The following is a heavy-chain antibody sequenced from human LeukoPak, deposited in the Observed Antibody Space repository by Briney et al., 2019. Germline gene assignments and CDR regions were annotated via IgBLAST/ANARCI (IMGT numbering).Heavy chain of an antibody. Sequence: PSETLSLTCTVSGGSISSYYWSWIRQPPGKGLEWIGYIYYSGSTNYNPSLKSRVTISVDTSKNQFSLKLSSVTAADTAVYYCARASGYSYGNPYFDCWGQGTLVTVSS. CDR1: GGSISSYY. D-gene: IGHD5-18*01. CDR2: IYYSGST. V-gene: IGHV4-59*01. CDR3: ARASGYSYGNPYFDC. J-gene: IGHJ4*02.